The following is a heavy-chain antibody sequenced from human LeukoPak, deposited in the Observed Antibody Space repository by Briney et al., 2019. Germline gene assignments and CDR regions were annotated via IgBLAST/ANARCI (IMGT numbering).Heavy chain of an antibody. V-gene: IGHV4-59*01. CDR3: ARVGDYSCGNY. J-gene: IGHJ4*02. CDR1: GGSISSYY. Sequence: PSETLSLTCTVSGGSISSYYWSWIRQPPGKGLEWIGYIYYSGSTNYNPSLKSRVTISVDTSKNQFSLKLSSVIAADTAVYYCARVGDYSCGNYWGQGTLVTVSS. D-gene: IGHD4-17*01. CDR2: IYYSGST.